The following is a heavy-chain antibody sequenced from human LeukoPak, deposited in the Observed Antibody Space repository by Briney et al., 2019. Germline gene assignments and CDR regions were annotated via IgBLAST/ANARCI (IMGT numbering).Heavy chain of an antibody. Sequence: GGSLSLSFPASGFTFINYWRHWVRQFPGKGLDPFSRMNSDGSSITYADAVKGRFTISRDNAKNTVYLQMNSLRVEDTAVYYCVREMPRDYGGLDYWGQGTLVTVSS. CDR2: MNSDGSSI. D-gene: IGHD4/OR15-4a*01. V-gene: IGHV3-74*01. CDR3: VREMPRDYGGLDY. CDR1: GFTFINYW. J-gene: IGHJ4*02.